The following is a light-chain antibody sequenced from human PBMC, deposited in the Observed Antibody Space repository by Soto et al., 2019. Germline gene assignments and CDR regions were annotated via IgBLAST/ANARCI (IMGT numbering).Light chain of an antibody. V-gene: IGLV2-23*02. Sequence: QSALTQPASVSGSPGHSITISCTGTSSDVGSYNLVSWYQQHPGKAPKFMIYEVNKRPSGVSNRFSGSKSGNTASLTISGLQTEDEADYYCGSYAGSYTWVFGGGTKLTVL. J-gene: IGLJ2*01. CDR1: SSDVGSYNL. CDR3: GSYAGSYTWV. CDR2: EVN.